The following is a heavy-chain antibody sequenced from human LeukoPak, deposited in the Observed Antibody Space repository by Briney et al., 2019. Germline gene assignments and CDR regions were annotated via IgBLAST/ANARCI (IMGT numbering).Heavy chain of an antibody. CDR2: IYYGGST. Sequence: SETLSLTCTVSGGSISSYYWSWIRQPPGKGLEWIGYIYYGGSTNYNPSLKSRVTISVDTSKNQFSLKLSSVTAADTAVYYCARGGRLLYQVWGQGTLVTVSS. V-gene: IGHV4-59*12. CDR1: GGSISSYY. J-gene: IGHJ4*02. CDR3: ARGGRLLYQV. D-gene: IGHD3-3*01.